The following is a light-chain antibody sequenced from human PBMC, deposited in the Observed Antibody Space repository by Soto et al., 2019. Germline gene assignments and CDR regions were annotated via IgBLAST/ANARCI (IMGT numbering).Light chain of an antibody. CDR1: QSVSSD. V-gene: IGKV3-11*01. CDR2: DAS. J-gene: IGKJ5*01. CDR3: QQRSNWPPIT. Sequence: EIVLTQSPATLSLSPGERATPSRRGSQSVSSDLAWYQQEPGQAPRLLIYDASNRATGIPARFSGSGSGTDFTLTISSLEAEDFAVYYCQQRSNWPPITFGQGTRLEIK.